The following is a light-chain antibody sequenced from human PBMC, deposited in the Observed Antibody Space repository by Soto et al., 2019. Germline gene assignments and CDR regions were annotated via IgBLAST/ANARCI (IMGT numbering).Light chain of an antibody. CDR1: QIISSW. J-gene: IGKJ5*01. Sequence: DIQMTQSPSTLSASVGDRVTITCRASQIISSWLAWYQQRPGKAPKLLIYDASSLESGVPSRFSGSGSGTEFTLTISSLEPEDFAVYYCQQRSNWPPTFGQGTRLEI. V-gene: IGKV1-5*01. CDR2: DAS. CDR3: QQRSNWPPT.